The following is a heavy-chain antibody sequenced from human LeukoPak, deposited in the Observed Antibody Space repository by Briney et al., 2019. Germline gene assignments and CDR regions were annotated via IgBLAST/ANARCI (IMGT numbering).Heavy chain of an antibody. J-gene: IGHJ4*02. Sequence: GGSLRLSCAASGFTFSNVWMTWVRQTPGKGLEWVGRIKSKTDGGTTDYAAPVKGRFTISRDDSKNTLYLQMNSLKTEDTAVYYCTTDASLSLLWFGGGFDYWGQGTLVTASS. V-gene: IGHV3-15*01. D-gene: IGHD3-10*01. CDR3: TTDASLSLLWFGGGFDY. CDR2: IKSKTDGGTT. CDR1: GFTFSNVW.